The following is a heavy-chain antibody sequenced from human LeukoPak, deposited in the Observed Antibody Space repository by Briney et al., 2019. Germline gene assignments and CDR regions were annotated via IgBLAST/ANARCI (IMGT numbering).Heavy chain of an antibody. J-gene: IGHJ6*03. CDR1: GYTFTSYY. CDR3: ARGGGSSSYYYYYYMDV. CDR2: INPSDGST. V-gene: IGHV1-46*01. D-gene: IGHD6-6*01. Sequence: ASVKVSCKASGYTFTSYYMHWARQAPGQGLEWMGIINPSDGSTNYAQNFQGRVTMTRDTSSSTVYMELSSLRSEDTAVYYCARGGGSSSYYYYYYMDVWGKGTTVTVSS.